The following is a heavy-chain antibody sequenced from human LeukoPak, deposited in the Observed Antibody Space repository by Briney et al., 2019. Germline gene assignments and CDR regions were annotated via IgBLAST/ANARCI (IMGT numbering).Heavy chain of an antibody. J-gene: IGHJ4*02. Sequence: QPGGSLRLSCAASGFTFSSYGMHWVRQAPGKGLEWVAFIRYDGSNKYYADSVKGRFTISRDNSKNTLYLQMNSLRAEDTAVYYCAKDRISYSGSYQPYDYWRQGTLVTVSS. CDR2: IRYDGSNK. V-gene: IGHV3-30*02. CDR3: AKDRISYSGSYQPYDY. CDR1: GFTFSSYG. D-gene: IGHD1-26*01.